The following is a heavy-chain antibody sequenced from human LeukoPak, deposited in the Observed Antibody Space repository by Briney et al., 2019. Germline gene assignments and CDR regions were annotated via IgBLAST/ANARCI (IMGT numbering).Heavy chain of an antibody. CDR3: ARGEVRGVIDY. D-gene: IGHD3-10*01. CDR2: ISDSGGST. J-gene: IGHJ4*02. V-gene: IGHV3-23*01. Sequence: GGSLRLSCAASGFTFSNSAMNWVRQAAGKGLEWVSSISDSGGSTHYADSVKGRFTISRDNSKSTLYLQMNSLRAEDTAVYYCARGEVRGVIDYWGQGTLVTVSS. CDR1: GFTFSNSA.